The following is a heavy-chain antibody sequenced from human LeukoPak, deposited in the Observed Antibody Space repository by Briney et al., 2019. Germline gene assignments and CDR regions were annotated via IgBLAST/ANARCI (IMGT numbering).Heavy chain of an antibody. J-gene: IGHJ1*01. D-gene: IGHD3-10*01. V-gene: IGHV3-30*02. Sequence: GGSLRLSCEASGFILRSYAMHWVRQAPGKGLEWVAFTQHDGDDKYYADSVKGRFTISRDNAKNILSLQMSSLRAEDTAVYYCARAPFGPGTYLQYWGQGTLVIVSS. CDR3: ARAPFGPGTYLQY. CDR1: GFILRSYA. CDR2: TQHDGDDK.